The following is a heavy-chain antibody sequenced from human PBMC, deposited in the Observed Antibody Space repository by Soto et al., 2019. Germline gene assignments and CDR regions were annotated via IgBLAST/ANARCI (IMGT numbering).Heavy chain of an antibody. D-gene: IGHD2-8*02. V-gene: IGHV2-5*02. CDR2: IYWDDDK. Sequence: SGPTLVNPTQTLTLTCSFSGFSLSTSGVAVGWIRQPPGKALEWLSLIYWDDDKRYSPSLDTRLTITKDASKHQVVLTMTNMDPVTTDLYYSPPRRSYCTGRACSPNDFGSWDQVTMVTVAS. J-gene: IGHJ5*01. CDR1: GFSLSTSGVA. CDR3: PPRRSYCTGRACSPNDFGS.